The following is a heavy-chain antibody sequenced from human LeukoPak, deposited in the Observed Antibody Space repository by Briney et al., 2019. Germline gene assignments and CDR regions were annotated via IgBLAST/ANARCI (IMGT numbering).Heavy chain of an antibody. Sequence: NPSETLSLTCAVYGGSFSGYYWSWIRQPPGKGLEWIGVINHSGSTNYNPSLKSRVTISVDTSKNQFSLKLSSVTAADTAVYYCARLPAYYYGSGTLLGFDPWGQGTLVTVSS. CDR2: INHSGST. J-gene: IGHJ5*02. V-gene: IGHV4-34*01. D-gene: IGHD3-10*01. CDR1: GGSFSGYY. CDR3: ARLPAYYYGSGTLLGFDP.